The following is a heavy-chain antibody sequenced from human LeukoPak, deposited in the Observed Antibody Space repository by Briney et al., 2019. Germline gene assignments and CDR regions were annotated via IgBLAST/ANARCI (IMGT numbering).Heavy chain of an antibody. D-gene: IGHD3-22*01. Sequence: GGSLRLSCAASGLIFSKYWMTWVRQAPGKGLEWVASIKPDGSEKYYLDSVKGRFTISRDNARDSLYLQMNSLRAEDTAVYYCARGSLDYYDSSGCDYWGQGTLVTVSS. CDR2: IKPDGSEK. J-gene: IGHJ4*02. V-gene: IGHV3-7*01. CDR1: GLIFSKYW. CDR3: ARGSLDYYDSSGCDY.